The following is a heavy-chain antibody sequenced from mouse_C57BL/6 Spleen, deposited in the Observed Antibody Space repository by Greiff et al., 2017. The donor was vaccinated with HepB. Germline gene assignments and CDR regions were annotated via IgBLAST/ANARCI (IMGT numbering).Heavy chain of an antibody. V-gene: IGHV5-4*01. CDR2: ISDGGSYT. J-gene: IGHJ2*01. CDR3: ARDSLRTYYFDY. CDR1: GFTFSSYA. Sequence: EVMLVESGGGLVKPGGSLKLSCAASGFTFSSYAMSWVRQTPEKRLEWVATISDGGSYTYYPDNVKGRFTISRDNAKNNLYLQMSHLKSEDTAMYYCARDSLRTYYFDYCGQGTTLTVSS.